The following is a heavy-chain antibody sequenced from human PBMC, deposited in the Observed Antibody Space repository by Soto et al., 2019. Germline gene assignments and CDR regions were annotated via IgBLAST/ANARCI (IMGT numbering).Heavy chain of an antibody. CDR2: IYWDDDK. D-gene: IGHD6-19*01. CDR3: AHRRGSSGWYGWFDP. CDR1: GFSLSTSGVG. Sequence: QITLKESGPTLVKPTQTLTLTCTFSGFSLSTSGVGVGWIRQPPGKALEWLALIYWDDDKRYSPSLKSRLTINKDTSKNQVGLTMTNMHPVDKATYYCAHRRGSSGWYGWFDPWGQGTLVTVSS. V-gene: IGHV2-5*02. J-gene: IGHJ5*02.